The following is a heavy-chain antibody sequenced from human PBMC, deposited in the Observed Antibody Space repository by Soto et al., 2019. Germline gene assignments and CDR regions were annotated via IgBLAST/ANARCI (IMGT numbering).Heavy chain of an antibody. CDR1: GYTFTSYD. CDR2: MNPNSGNT. J-gene: IGHJ6*03. Sequence: ASVKVSCKASGYTFTSYDINWVRQATGQGLEWMGWMNPNSGNTGYAQKFQGRVTMTRNTSISTAYMELSSLRSEDTAVHYCARGLYYYYYMDVWGKGTTVTVSS. CDR3: ARGLYYYYYMDV. V-gene: IGHV1-8*01.